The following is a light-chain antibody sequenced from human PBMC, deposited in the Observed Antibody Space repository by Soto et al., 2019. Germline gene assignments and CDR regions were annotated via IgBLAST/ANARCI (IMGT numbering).Light chain of an antibody. CDR1: SSDVGSYYL. V-gene: IGLV2-23*02. CDR2: EVS. CDR3: CSYAGSSTFGV. Sequence: QSVLTQPASVSGSPGQSITISCTGTSSDVGSYYLVSWYQQHPGKAPKLMIYEVSQRPSGVSNRFSGSKSGNTASLTISGLQAEDEADYYCCSYAGSSTFGVFGGGTQLTVL. J-gene: IGLJ3*02.